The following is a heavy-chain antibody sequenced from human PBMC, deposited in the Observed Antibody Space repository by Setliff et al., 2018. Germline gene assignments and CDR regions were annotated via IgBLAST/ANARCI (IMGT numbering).Heavy chain of an antibody. D-gene: IGHD3-22*01. CDR3: ERGPQKFYSDTSGYYYDALYYYYMDV. Sequence: ASVKVSCKASGGTFSRSAISWVRQAPGQVLDWMGGIIPICGTPTYAQKFQGRVTIIADESTSTTYMELSSLRSEDTAVYYCERGPQKFYSDTSGYYYDALYYYYMDVWGKGTTVTVSS. V-gene: IGHV1-69*13. J-gene: IGHJ6*03. CDR1: GGTFSRSA. CDR2: IIPICGTP.